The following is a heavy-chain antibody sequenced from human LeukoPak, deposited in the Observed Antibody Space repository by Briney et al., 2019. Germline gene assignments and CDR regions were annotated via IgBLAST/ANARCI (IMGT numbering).Heavy chain of an antibody. D-gene: IGHD2-2*01. CDR3: ARGRGGCSSTSCPRAFDI. Sequence: SETLSLTCAVYGGSFSGYYWSWIRQPPGKGLEWIGEINHSGSTNYNPSLKSRVTISVDTSKNQFSLNLSSVTAADTAVYYCARGRGGCSSTSCPRAFDIWGQGTMVTVSS. CDR2: INHSGST. CDR1: GGSFSGYY. J-gene: IGHJ3*02. V-gene: IGHV4-34*01.